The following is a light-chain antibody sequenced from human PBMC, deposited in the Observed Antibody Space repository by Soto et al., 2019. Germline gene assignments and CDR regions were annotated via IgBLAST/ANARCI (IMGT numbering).Light chain of an antibody. Sequence: DIQMTQSSSSLSASVGDRVTITCRASQGISTYLNWYHQKPGKAPKLLIYAASSLQSGVPSRFSGSGSETDFTLTISSLQPEDFATYSCQQSYSTTWTFGQGTKVDI. CDR3: QQSYSTTWT. J-gene: IGKJ1*01. CDR2: AAS. CDR1: QGISTY. V-gene: IGKV1-39*01.